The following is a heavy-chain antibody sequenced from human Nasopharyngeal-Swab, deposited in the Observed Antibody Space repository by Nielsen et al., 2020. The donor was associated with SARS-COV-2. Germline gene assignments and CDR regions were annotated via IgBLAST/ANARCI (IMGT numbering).Heavy chain of an antibody. CDR2: IYYSGST. J-gene: IGHJ4*02. Sequence: SETLSLTCTVSGGSISSSSYYWGWIRQPPGKGLEWIGYIYYSGSTYYNPSLKSRVTISVDTSKNQFSLKLSSVTAADTAVYYCARAVVTAIRNYFDYWGQGTLVTVSS. D-gene: IGHD2-21*02. CDR1: GGSISSSSYY. CDR3: ARAVVTAIRNYFDY. V-gene: IGHV4-31*03.